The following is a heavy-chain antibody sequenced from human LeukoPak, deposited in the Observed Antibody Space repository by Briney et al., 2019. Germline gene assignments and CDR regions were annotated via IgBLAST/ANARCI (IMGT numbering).Heavy chain of an antibody. Sequence: ASVKVSCKASGGTFSSYAISWVRQAPGQGLEWMGWISAYNGNTNYAQKLQGRVTMTTDTSTSTAYMELRSLRSDDTAVYYCATWADYYDSSGTLGYWGQGTLVTVSS. CDR1: GGTFSSYA. CDR3: ATWADYYDSSGTLGY. V-gene: IGHV1-18*01. CDR2: ISAYNGNT. J-gene: IGHJ4*02. D-gene: IGHD3-22*01.